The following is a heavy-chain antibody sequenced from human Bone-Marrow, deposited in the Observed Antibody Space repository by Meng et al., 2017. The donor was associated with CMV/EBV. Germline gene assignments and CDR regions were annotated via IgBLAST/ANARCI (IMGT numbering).Heavy chain of an antibody. J-gene: IGHJ5*02. CDR3: AHRSRNSGFYDWLDP. V-gene: IGHV2-5*01. CDR2: IYWNDAK. Sequence: SGFALSTSGVGVGWIRQRPGKAREWLALIYWNDAKYYNPTLSGRLTITKDTAKNQVVITMTDMDPVDTATYCCAHRSRNSGFYDWLDPWGQGTLVTVSS. D-gene: IGHD6-25*01. CDR1: GFALSTSGVG.